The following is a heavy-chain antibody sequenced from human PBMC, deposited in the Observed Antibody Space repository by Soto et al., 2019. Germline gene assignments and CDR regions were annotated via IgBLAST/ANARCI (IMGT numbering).Heavy chain of an antibody. V-gene: IGHV3-15*01. CDR1: GFTFSNAW. CDR3: TTGVVVVPADRNYYYYYGMDV. CDR2: IKSKTDGGTT. D-gene: IGHD2-2*01. J-gene: IGHJ6*02. Sequence: PGGSLRLSCAASGFTFSNAWMSWVRQAPGKGLEWVGRIKSKTDGGTTDYAAPVKGRFTISTDDSKNTLYLQMNSLKTEDTAVYYCTTGVVVVPADRNYYYYYGMDVWGQGTTVTVSS.